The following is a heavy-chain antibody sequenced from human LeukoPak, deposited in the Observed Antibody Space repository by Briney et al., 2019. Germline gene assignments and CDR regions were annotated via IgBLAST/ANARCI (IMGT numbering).Heavy chain of an antibody. D-gene: IGHD2-2*01. CDR1: GDSISSNTYY. V-gene: IGHV4-39*07. CDR3: ARNGRYCSSRCSGDAFDM. Sequence: KPSETLSLTCTVSGDSISSNTYYWSWIRQPPGKGLEWIGEISPGGNTNYNPSLKSRVTMSVDTSKNQFSLRLSSVTSADTAMYYCARNGRYCSSRCSGDAFDMWGQGTMVTVSS. J-gene: IGHJ3*02. CDR2: ISPGGNT.